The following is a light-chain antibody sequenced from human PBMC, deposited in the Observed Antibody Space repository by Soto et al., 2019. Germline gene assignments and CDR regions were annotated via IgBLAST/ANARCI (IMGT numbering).Light chain of an antibody. CDR3: QQYNNWPYT. J-gene: IGKJ2*01. V-gene: IGKV3-15*01. Sequence: EIVMTQSPATLSVSPGERATLSGRASQSVSSNLAWYQQKPGQAPRLLIYGASTRATGIPARFSVSGSGTEFTLTISSLQSEDFAVYYCQQYNNWPYTSGQGTKLEIK. CDR1: QSVSSN. CDR2: GAS.